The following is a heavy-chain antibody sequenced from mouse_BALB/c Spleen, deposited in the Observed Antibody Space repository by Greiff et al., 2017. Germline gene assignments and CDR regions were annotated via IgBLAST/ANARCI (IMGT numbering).Heavy chain of an antibody. CDR3: TKGGAYYAMDY. J-gene: IGHJ4*01. Sequence: EVKLVESGGGLVQPGGSMKLSCVASGFTFSNYWMNWVRQSPEKGLEWVAEIRLKSNNYATHYAESVKGRFTISRDDSKSSVYLQMNNLRAEDTGIYYCTKGGAYYAMDYWGQGTSVTVSS. CDR1: GFTFSNYW. V-gene: IGHV6-6*02. CDR2: IRLKSNNYAT.